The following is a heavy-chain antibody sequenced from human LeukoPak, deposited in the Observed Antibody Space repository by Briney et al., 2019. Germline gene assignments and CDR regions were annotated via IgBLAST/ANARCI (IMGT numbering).Heavy chain of an antibody. CDR1: GGSISSYH. V-gene: IGHV4-4*07. D-gene: IGHD3-22*01. J-gene: IGHJ4*02. CDR2: ISTRGST. Sequence: SETLSLTCTVSGGSISSYHWSWIRQPAGKGLEWIGRISTRGSTNYNPSLKSRVTISEDTSKNQLSLRLSSVTAADTAVYYCARDSPFTYYYDSSVYPFDYWGQGTLVTVSS. CDR3: ARDSPFTYYYDSSVYPFDY.